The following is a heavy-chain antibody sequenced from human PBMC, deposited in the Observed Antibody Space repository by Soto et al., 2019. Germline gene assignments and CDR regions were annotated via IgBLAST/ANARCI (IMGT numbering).Heavy chain of an antibody. D-gene: IGHD5-12*01. CDR2: ISAYNGNT. CDR1: GYTFTSYG. J-gene: IGHJ3*02. V-gene: IGHV1-18*01. Sequence: ASVKVSCKASGYTFTSYGISWVRQAPGQGLEWMGWISAYNGNTNYAQKLQGRVTMTTDTSTSTAYMELRSLRSDDTAVYYCARRDIVATDWYAFDISGQGTIVTVSS. CDR3: ARRDIVATDWYAFDI.